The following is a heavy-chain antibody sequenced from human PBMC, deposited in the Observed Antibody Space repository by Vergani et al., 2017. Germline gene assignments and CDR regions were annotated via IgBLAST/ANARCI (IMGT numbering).Heavy chain of an antibody. CDR1: GFTFSNSA. J-gene: IGHJ5*02. CDR3: ARARCGGACFMSNWLDT. D-gene: IGHD2-21*02. Sequence: EVHLLESGGGLVQSGGSLRLSCAASGFTFSNSAVSWVRQATGRGLAWVSRVKSDGNSAMYADSVKGRFTISRDNSKKTLYLEMKSLRVEDTAVYYCARARCGGACFMSNWLDTWGQGTLVSGSS. V-gene: IGHV3-74*03. CDR2: VKSDGNSA.